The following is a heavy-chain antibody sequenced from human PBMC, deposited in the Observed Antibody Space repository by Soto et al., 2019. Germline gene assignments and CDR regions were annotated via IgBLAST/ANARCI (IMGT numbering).Heavy chain of an antibody. V-gene: IGHV3-7*01. CDR3: AREKYCCSTSCYTFDY. J-gene: IGHJ4*02. CDR2: IKQDGSEK. Sequence: GGSLRLSCAASGFTFSSYWMSWVRQAPGKGLEWVANIKQDGSEKYYVDSVKGRFTISGDNAKNSLYLQMNSLRAEDTAVYYCAREKYCCSTSCYTFDYWGQGTLVTVSS. CDR1: GFTFSSYW. D-gene: IGHD2-2*02.